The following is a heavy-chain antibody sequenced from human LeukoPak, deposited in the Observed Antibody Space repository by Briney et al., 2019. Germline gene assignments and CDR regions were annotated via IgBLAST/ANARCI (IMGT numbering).Heavy chain of an antibody. J-gene: IGHJ4*02. Sequence: GGSLRLSCAASGFTFSRNGMHWVRQAPGKGLEWVAFIRHDGSDKYYADSVKGRFSISRDNFKNTVYLQINSLSAEDTAVYYCAKCDSTGYYSVELVDYWGQGTLVTVSS. V-gene: IGHV3-30*02. D-gene: IGHD3-22*01. CDR2: IRHDGSDK. CDR1: GFTFSRNG. CDR3: AKCDSTGYYSVELVDY.